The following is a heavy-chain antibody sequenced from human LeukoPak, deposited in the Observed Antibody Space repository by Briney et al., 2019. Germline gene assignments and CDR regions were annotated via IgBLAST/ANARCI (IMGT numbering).Heavy chain of an antibody. CDR3: AELGITMIGGV. CDR2: ISSSSSTI. D-gene: IGHD3-10*02. J-gene: IGHJ6*04. Sequence: GGSLRLSCAASGFTFSSFGMNWVRQAPGKGLEWVSYISSSSSTIYYADSVKGRFTISRDNAKNSQYLQMNSLRAEDTAVYYCAELGITMIGGVWGKGTTVTISS. CDR1: GFTFSSFG. V-gene: IGHV3-48*04.